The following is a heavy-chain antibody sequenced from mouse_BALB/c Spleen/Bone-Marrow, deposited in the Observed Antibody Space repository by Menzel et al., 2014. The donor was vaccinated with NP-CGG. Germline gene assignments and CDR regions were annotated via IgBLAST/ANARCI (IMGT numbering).Heavy chain of an antibody. V-gene: IGHV1-39*01. CDR3: AISIEYRPLDY. CDR2: IDPSYGGI. D-gene: IGHD2-14*01. CDR1: GYSSTGYN. J-gene: IGHJ3*01. Sequence: VQLQQSGPELEKPGASVKISCKASGYSSTGYNMDWVKQNNGKSLEWIGNIDPSYGGISYNQKFKGKATLTVDKSSNTAYMQLKSLTSEDSAVYYCAISIEYRPLDYWGQGTLVTVSA.